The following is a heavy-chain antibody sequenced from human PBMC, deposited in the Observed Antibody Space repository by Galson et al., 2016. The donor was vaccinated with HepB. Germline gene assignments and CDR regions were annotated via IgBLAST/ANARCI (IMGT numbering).Heavy chain of an antibody. J-gene: IGHJ5*02. CDR3: AREVGYSYVVTINWFDP. CDR2: IWYDGSNK. CDR1: GFTFGDYA. D-gene: IGHD5-18*01. V-gene: IGHV3-33*01. Sequence: SLRLSCAASGFTFGDYAMSWFRQAPGKGLGWVAVIWYDGSNKNYADSVKGRFTISRDNSKNTVYLQMNSLRAEDTAVYYCAREVGYSYVVTINWFDPWGQGTLVTVSS.